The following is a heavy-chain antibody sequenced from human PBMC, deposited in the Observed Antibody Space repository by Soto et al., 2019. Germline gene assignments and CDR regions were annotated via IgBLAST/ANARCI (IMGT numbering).Heavy chain of an antibody. V-gene: IGHV1-46*03. CDR2: INPNGGST. CDR3: SRGLGSGDY. Sequence: QVQLVQSGAEVKNPGASVTVSCRASGYTFTSYYIYWVRQAPGQGLEWMAIINPNGGSTNYAQRFQGRVTVTRDTSTSIVYMELSSLRSEDTAVYYCSRGLGSGDYWGQGTLVTVSS. J-gene: IGHJ4*02. D-gene: IGHD3-10*01. CDR1: GYTFTSYY.